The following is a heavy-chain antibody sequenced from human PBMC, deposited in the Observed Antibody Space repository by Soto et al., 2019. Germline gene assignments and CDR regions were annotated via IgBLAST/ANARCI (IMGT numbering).Heavy chain of an antibody. CDR3: ARGARILTGYIHWYFDF. D-gene: IGHD3-9*01. CDR2: IWSDGSNK. J-gene: IGHJ2*01. Sequence: QVQLVESGGGVVQPGRSLRLSCAASGFTFSSDVMHWVRQAPGKGLEWVAVIWSDGSNKYYVDSVKGRFTISRDNFKNTVYRQMNSLRAEDTAVYYCARGARILTGYIHWYFDFWGRGTLVTVSS. CDR1: GFTFSSDV. V-gene: IGHV3-33*01.